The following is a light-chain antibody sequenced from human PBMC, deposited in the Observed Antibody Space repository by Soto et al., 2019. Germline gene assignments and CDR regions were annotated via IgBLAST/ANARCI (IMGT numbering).Light chain of an antibody. CDR1: SSDVGGYNY. CDR3: FSYGGSNTLYV. J-gene: IGLJ1*01. Sequence: QSVLTQPRSVSGSPGQSVTISCTGTSSDVGGYNYVSWYQQYPGKVPKLMIYDVSKRPSGVPDRFSGSKSGNSASLTISGLQARDEADCHCFSYGGSNTLYVFGTCTKVTVL. CDR2: DVS. V-gene: IGLV2-11*01.